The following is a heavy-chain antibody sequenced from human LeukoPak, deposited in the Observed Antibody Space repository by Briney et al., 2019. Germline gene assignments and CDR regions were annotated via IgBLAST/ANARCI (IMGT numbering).Heavy chain of an antibody. J-gene: IGHJ3*02. Sequence: GAPVKVSCKASGYTFTGYYMHWVRQAPGQGLEWMGWINPNSGGTNYAQKFQGRVTMTRDTSISTAYMELSRLRSDDTAVYYCARGSGGSPDAFDIWGQGTMVTVSS. D-gene: IGHD2-15*01. CDR3: ARGSGGSPDAFDI. V-gene: IGHV1-2*02. CDR1: GYTFTGYY. CDR2: INPNSGGT.